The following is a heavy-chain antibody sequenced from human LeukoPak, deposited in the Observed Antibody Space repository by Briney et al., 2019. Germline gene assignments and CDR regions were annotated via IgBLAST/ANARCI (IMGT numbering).Heavy chain of an antibody. CDR2: IYPGDSDT. Sequence: GESLKISCKGSGYSFTSYWIGWVRQTPGKGLEWMGIIYPGDSDTRYSPSFQGQVTISADKSISTAYLQWSSLKASDTAMYYCAVSSGSSRDAFDIWGQGTMVTVSS. D-gene: IGHD1-26*01. J-gene: IGHJ3*02. V-gene: IGHV5-51*01. CDR1: GYSFTSYW. CDR3: AVSSGSSRDAFDI.